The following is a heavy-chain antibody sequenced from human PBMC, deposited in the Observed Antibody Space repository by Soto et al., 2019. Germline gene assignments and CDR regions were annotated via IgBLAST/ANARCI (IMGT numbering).Heavy chain of an antibody. D-gene: IGHD1-26*01. CDR1: GYTFTSYA. Sequence: SVKVSCKASGYTFTSYAISWVRQAPGQGLEWMGGIIPIFGTADYAQKFQGRVTITADESTSTAYMELSSLRSEDTAVYYCARAPSRVGAADFGYWGQGTLVTVSS. V-gene: IGHV1-69*13. J-gene: IGHJ4*02. CDR3: ARAPSRVGAADFGY. CDR2: IIPIFGTA.